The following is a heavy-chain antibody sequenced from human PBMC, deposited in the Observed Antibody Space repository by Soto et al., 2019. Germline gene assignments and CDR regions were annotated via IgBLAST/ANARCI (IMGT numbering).Heavy chain of an antibody. V-gene: IGHV1-69*02. CDR1: GGTFSSYT. J-gene: IGHJ6*02. CDR2: IIPILGIA. CDR3: ACGDGYTSRPDYYYYYGMDV. Sequence: QVQLVQSGAEVKKPGSSVKVSCKASGGTFSSYTISWVRQAPGQGLEWMGRIIPILGIANYAQKFQGRVTITADKSTSTAYMELSSLRSEDTAVYYCACGDGYTSRPDYYYYYGMDVWGQGTTVTVSS. D-gene: IGHD5-12*01.